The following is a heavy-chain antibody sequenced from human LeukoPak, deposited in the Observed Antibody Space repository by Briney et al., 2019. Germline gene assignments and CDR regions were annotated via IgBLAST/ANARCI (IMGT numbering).Heavy chain of an antibody. CDR2: INPSGGST. CDR1: GYTFTSYY. J-gene: IGHJ6*03. Sequence: GASVKVSCKASGYTFTSYYMHWVRQAPGQGLEWMGIINPSGGSTTYAQKFQGRVIMTGDTSTSTVYMELRSLRSEDTAVYYCARARGSGSYYGHDYYYYYYMDVWGQGTTVTVSS. D-gene: IGHD3-10*01. V-gene: IGHV1-46*01. CDR3: ARARGSGSYYGHDYYYYYYMDV.